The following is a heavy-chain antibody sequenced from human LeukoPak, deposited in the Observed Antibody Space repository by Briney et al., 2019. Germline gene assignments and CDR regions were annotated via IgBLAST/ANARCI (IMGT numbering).Heavy chain of an antibody. Sequence: SETLSLTCTVSGGSISSYYWSWIRQPAGKGLERIGYIYYSGITNHNPSLKSRVTMSVDTSKNQFSLNLSSVTAADTAMYYCARDRGYCSGGSCYVWFDPWGQGTLVTVSS. D-gene: IGHD2-15*01. CDR2: IYYSGIT. CDR1: GGSISSYY. V-gene: IGHV4-59*01. CDR3: ARDRGYCSGGSCYVWFDP. J-gene: IGHJ5*02.